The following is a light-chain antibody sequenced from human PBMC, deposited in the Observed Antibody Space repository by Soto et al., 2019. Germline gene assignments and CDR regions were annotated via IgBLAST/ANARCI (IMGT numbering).Light chain of an antibody. V-gene: IGKV3-20*01. CDR1: QSVSNSY. J-gene: IGKJ2*01. CDR2: GAC. CDR3: QQYGSPPHT. Sequence: EIVLTQSPGTLSLSPGERATLSCRASQSVSNSYLAWYQQKPGQAPRLLIYGACSRATGIPDRFSGSGSGTDSTITISRLEPEDFAVYYCQQYGSPPHTFGQGTKLEIK.